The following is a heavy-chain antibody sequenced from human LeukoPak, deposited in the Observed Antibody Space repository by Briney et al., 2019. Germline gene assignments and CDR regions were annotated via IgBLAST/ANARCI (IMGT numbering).Heavy chain of an antibody. D-gene: IGHD3-10*01. CDR2: IHTSGST. CDR1: GGSISSYY. J-gene: IGHJ5*02. Sequence: PSETLSLTCTVSGGSISSYYWSWIRQPAGKGLEWIGRIHTSGSTNYNPSLKSRVTMSADTSKNQFSLKLSSVTAADTAVYYCAKDINPVGVIRWFDPWGQGTLVTVSS. V-gene: IGHV4-4*07. CDR3: AKDINPVGVIRWFDP.